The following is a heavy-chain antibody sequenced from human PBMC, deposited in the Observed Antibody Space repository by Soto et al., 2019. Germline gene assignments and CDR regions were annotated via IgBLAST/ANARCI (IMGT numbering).Heavy chain of an antibody. Sequence: GGSLRLSCAASGFTFSSYGMHWVRQAPGKGLERVAVISYDGSNKYYADSVKGRFTISRDNSKNTLYLQINSLRAEDTAVYYCAKDPGGQAVALDYWGQGT. CDR3: AKDPGGQAVALDY. J-gene: IGHJ4*02. CDR2: ISYDGSNK. CDR1: GFTFSSYG. V-gene: IGHV3-30*18. D-gene: IGHD6-19*01.